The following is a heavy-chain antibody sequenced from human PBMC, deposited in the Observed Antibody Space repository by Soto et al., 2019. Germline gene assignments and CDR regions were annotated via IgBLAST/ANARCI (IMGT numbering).Heavy chain of an antibody. J-gene: IGHJ3*02. CDR1: GVSISSSSYY. V-gene: IGHV4-39*01. CDR2: IYYSGST. CDR3: ARHAYDAFDI. Sequence: QLQLQESGPGLVKPSETLSLTCTVSGVSISSSSYYWGWIRQPPGKGLEWIGTIYYSGSTYYNPSLTSRVTISVDTSKNQFSLKLSSVTAADTAVYYCARHAYDAFDIWGQGTMVTVSS.